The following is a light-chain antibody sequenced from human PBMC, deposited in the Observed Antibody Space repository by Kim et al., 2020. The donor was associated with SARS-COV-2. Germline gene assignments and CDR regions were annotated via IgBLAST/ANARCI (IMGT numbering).Light chain of an antibody. V-gene: IGKV1-27*01. Sequence: AAEADRVTNTCRANQGISNSLAWYQQKPGKVPKLLIYAASTLQSGVPSRFSGSGSGTDFTLTISSLQPEDVATYYCQKYNSAHWTFGQGTKVDIK. CDR3: QKYNSAHWT. CDR2: AAS. J-gene: IGKJ1*01. CDR1: QGISNS.